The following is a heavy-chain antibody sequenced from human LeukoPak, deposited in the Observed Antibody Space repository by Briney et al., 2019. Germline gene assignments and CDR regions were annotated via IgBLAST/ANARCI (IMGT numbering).Heavy chain of an antibody. V-gene: IGHV3-48*02. J-gene: IGHJ4*02. D-gene: IGHD1-7*01. CDR2: ISSSSITI. CDR3: ARDVTRTTDIDY. CDR1: GFTFSSYS. Sequence: GGSLILSCAASGFTFSSYSMNWVRQAPGKGLEWVSYISSSSITIYYADSVKGRFTISRDNAKNSLYLQMNSLRDEDTAVYYCARDVTRTTDIDYWGQGTLVTVSS.